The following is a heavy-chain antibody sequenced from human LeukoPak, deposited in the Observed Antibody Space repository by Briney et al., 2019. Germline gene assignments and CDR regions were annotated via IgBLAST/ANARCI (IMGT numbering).Heavy chain of an antibody. J-gene: IGHJ5*02. D-gene: IGHD3-9*01. Sequence: SETLSLTCTVSGGSISSYYWSWIRQPPGKGLEWIGYIYYSGSTNYNPSLKSRVIISVDTSKNQFSLKLSSVTAADTAVYYCARLRIRSVLRYFDWSYNWFDPWGQGTLVTVSS. V-gene: IGHV4-59*01. CDR1: GGSISSYY. CDR3: ARLRIRSVLRYFDWSYNWFDP. CDR2: IYYSGST.